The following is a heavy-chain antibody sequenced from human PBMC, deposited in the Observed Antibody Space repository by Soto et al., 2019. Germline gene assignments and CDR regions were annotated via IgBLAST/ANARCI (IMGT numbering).Heavy chain of an antibody. J-gene: IGHJ6*03. D-gene: IGHD2-2*01. CDR3: ARASVVPAAMDGYYYYYYMDV. V-gene: IGHV4-34*01. CDR1: GGSFSGYY. CDR2: INHSGST. Sequence: QVQLQQWGAGLLKPSETLSRTCAVYGGSFSGYYWSWIRQPPGKGLEWIGEINHSGSTNYNPSLKSRVTISVDTSKNQFSLKLSSVTAADTAVYYCARASVVPAAMDGYYYYYYMDVWGKGTTVTVSS.